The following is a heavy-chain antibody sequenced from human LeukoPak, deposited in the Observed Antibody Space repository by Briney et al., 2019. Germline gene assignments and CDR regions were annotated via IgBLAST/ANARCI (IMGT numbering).Heavy chain of an antibody. V-gene: IGHV3-48*01. J-gene: IGHJ4*02. CDR2: ISSSTTNM. CDR3: AREYSSSSGRSFDY. CDR1: GFTFSTYS. D-gene: IGHD6-6*01. Sequence: GGSLRLSCATSGFTFSTYSMNWVRQAPGKGLEWVSYISSSTTNMYYADSVKGRFTISRDNAKNSLYLQMNSLRAEDTAVYYCAREYSSSSGRSFDYWGQGTLVTVSS.